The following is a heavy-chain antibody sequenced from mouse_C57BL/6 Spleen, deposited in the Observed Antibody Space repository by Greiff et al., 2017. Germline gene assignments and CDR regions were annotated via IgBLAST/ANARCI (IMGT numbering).Heavy chain of an antibody. J-gene: IGHJ1*03. V-gene: IGHV3-8*01. CDR2: ISYSGST. Sequence: EVKLVESGPGLAKPSQTLSLTCSVTGYSITSDYWNWIRKFPGNKLEYMGFISYSGSTYYNPSLKSRISITRDTSTNQYYLQLNSVTTEDTATYYYERLDGQWYFDVWGTGTTVTVSS. D-gene: IGHD2-3*01. CDR1: GYSITSDY. CDR3: ERLDGQWYFDV.